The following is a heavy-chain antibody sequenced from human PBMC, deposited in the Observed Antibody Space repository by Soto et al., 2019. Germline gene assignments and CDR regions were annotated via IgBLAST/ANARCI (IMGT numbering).Heavy chain of an antibody. J-gene: IGHJ6*02. CDR3: AREGYSSSSPYYYGMDV. CDR1: GGTFSSYA. D-gene: IGHD6-6*01. V-gene: IGHV1-69*01. Sequence: QVQLVQSGAEVKKPGSSVKVSCKASGGTFSSYAISWVRQAPGQGLEWMGGIIPLFGTANYAQKFQGRVTITADESTSTAYMELSSLRSEDTAVYYCAREGYSSSSPYYYGMDVWGQGTTVTVSS. CDR2: IIPLFGTA.